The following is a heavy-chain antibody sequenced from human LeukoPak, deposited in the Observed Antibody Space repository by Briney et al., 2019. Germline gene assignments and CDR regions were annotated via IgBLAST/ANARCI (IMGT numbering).Heavy chain of an antibody. V-gene: IGHV4-30-2*01. CDR2: IYFSGST. Sequence: SETLSLTCTVSGGSISSDGYSWSWIRQPPGKGLQWIGYIYFSGSTLYNPSLKSRVTISLDRSENQFSLKLSSVTAADTAVYYCVLTMVRGVIPPDYYGMDVWGQGTTVTVSS. CDR3: VLTMVRGVIPPDYYGMDV. CDR1: GGSISSDGYS. D-gene: IGHD3-10*01. J-gene: IGHJ6*02.